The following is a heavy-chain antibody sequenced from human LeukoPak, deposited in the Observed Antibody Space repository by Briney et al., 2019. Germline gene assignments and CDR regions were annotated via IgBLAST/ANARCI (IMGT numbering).Heavy chain of an antibody. CDR2: ISWNSGSI. CDR3: AKAQYFDWLLPKYNWFDP. CDR1: GFIFNNYA. Sequence: GGSLRLSCAGSGFIFNNYAMHWVRQPPGKGLEWVSGISWNSGSIDYADSVKGRFTISRDNSKNTLYLQMNSLRAEDTAVYYCAKAQYFDWLLPKYNWFDPWGQGTLVTVSS. V-gene: IGHV3-9*01. D-gene: IGHD3-9*01. J-gene: IGHJ5*02.